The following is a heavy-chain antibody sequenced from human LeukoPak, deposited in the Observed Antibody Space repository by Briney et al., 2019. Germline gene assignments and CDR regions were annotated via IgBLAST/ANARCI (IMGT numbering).Heavy chain of an antibody. J-gene: IGHJ4*02. D-gene: IGHD2-21*01. V-gene: IGHV1-69*01. CDR3: ARDILFPPISASFDY. Sequence: SVKVSCKASGGTFSSYAISWVRQAPGQGLEWMGGIIPIFGTANYAQKFQGRVTITADESTSTAYMELSSLRSEDTAVYYCARDILFPPISASFDYWGQGTLVTVSS. CDR2: IIPIFGTA. CDR1: GGTFSSYA.